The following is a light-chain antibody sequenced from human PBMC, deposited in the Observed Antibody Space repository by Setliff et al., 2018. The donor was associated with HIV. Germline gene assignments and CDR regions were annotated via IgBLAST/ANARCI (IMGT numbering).Light chain of an antibody. CDR2: EVN. CDR3: SSYTSNSPYV. V-gene: IGLV2-14*01. CDR1: SNDVGAFNY. Sequence: QSVLTQPASVSGSPGQSITISCTGTSNDVGAFNYVSWYQQHPGKAPKLMISEVNNRPSGVSNRFSGSKSGNTASLTISGLQAEDEADYYCSSYTSNSPYVFGTGTKVTVL. J-gene: IGLJ1*01.